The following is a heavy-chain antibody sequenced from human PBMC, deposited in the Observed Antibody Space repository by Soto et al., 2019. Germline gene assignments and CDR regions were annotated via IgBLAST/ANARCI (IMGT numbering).Heavy chain of an antibody. Sequence: TSETQSLPCTVAGGSSVSYCGSWIRQPPGKGLEWIGYINHSGSTNYNPSLKSRVTISVDTSKNQFSLKLSSVTAADTDVYYCARGYCSGGSRFSDDAFDIWGQGTMVTVSS. CDR2: INHSGST. J-gene: IGHJ3*02. D-gene: IGHD2-15*01. V-gene: IGHV4-59*01. CDR3: ARGYCSGGSRFSDDAFDI. CDR1: GGSSVSYC.